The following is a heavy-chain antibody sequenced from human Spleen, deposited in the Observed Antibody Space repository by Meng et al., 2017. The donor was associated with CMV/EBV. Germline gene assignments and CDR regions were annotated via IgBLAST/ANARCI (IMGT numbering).Heavy chain of an antibody. CDR2: IYYTGKT. D-gene: IGHD6-6*01. J-gene: IGHJ5*02. CDR1: GGSISSSNHF. Sequence: SETLSLTCTVSGGSISSSNHFWGWIRQPPGKGLEWIGSIYYTGKTYYSPSLKSRVTISLDTSKNQFSLKLNSVTAADTAVYYCARELIAARLRWFDPWGQGTLVTVSS. V-gene: IGHV4-39*07. CDR3: ARELIAARLRWFDP.